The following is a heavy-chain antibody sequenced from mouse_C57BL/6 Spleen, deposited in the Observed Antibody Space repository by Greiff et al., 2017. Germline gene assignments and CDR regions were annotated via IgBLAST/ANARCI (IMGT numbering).Heavy chain of an antibody. D-gene: IGHD2-4*01. CDR2: INPNNGGT. CDR3: ARRDYEAGAMDY. CDR1: GYTFTDYN. V-gene: IGHV1-18*01. J-gene: IGHJ4*01. Sequence: VQLKQSGPELVKPGASVKIPCKASGYTFTDYNMDWVKQSHGKSLEWIGDINPNNGGTIYNQKFKGKATLTVDKSSSTAYMELRSLTSEDTAVYYCARRDYEAGAMDYWGQGTSVTVSS.